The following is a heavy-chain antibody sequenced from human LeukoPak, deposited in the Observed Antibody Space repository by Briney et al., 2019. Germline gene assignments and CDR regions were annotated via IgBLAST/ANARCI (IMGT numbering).Heavy chain of an antibody. Sequence: GGSLRLSCAGSGFTFSKFSLNWVRQAPGKGLEWVSSITSNGSKTFHSDVLMGRFTISRDNAKNSLYLQMSGLRAEDTAVYYCTRAIRATGTDYWGQGTLVTVSS. D-gene: IGHD6-13*01. CDR2: ITSNGSKT. CDR1: GFTFSKFS. J-gene: IGHJ4*02. CDR3: TRAIRATGTDY. V-gene: IGHV3-21*01.